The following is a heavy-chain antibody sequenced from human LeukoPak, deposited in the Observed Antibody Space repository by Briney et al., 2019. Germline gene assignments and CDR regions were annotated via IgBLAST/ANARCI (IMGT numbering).Heavy chain of an antibody. Sequence: PSETLSLTCTVSGGSISSGGYYWSWIRQHPGKGLEWIGYIYYSGSTYYNPSLKSRVTISVDTSKNQFSLKLSSVTAADTAVYYCARVAITMVRGVIIRFDPWGQGTLVTVSS. CDR2: IYYSGST. CDR3: ARVAITMVRGVIIRFDP. CDR1: GGSISSGGYY. D-gene: IGHD3-10*01. J-gene: IGHJ5*02. V-gene: IGHV4-31*03.